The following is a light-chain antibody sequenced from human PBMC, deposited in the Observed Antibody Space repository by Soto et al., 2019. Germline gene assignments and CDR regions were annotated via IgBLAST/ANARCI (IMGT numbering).Light chain of an antibody. CDR3: QQYGSSPLYT. J-gene: IGKJ2*01. CDR1: QSVSSSY. V-gene: IGKV3-20*01. CDR2: GAS. Sequence: EIVLTQSPGTLSKSPGERDTLSCRASQSVSSSYLAWYQQKPGQAPRLLIYGASSRATGIPDRFSGSGSGTDFTLTISRLEPEDFAVHYCQQYGSSPLYTFGQGTKLEIK.